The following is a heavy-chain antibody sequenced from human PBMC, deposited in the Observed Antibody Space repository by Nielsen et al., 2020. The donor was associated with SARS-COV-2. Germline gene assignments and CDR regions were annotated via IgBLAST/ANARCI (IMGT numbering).Heavy chain of an antibody. CDR2: INSDGSST. J-gene: IGHJ4*02. V-gene: IGHV3-74*01. Sequence: VRQAPGKGLVWASRINSDGSSTSYADSVKGRFTISRDNAKNTLYLQMNSLRAEDTAVYYCARDSYDYVWGSYRYGYYFDYWGQGTLVTVSS. CDR3: ARDSYDYVWGSYRYGYYFDY. D-gene: IGHD3-16*02.